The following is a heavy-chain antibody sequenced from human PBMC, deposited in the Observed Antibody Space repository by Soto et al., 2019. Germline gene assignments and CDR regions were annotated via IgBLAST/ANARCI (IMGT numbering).Heavy chain of an antibody. D-gene: IGHD6-19*01. V-gene: IGHV1-18*01. CDR2: ISAYNGNT. CDR1: GYTFTSYG. Sequence: ASVKVSCKASGYTFTSYGISWVRQAPGQGLEWMGWISAYNGNTNYAQKLQGRVTMTTDTSTSTAYMELRSLRSDDTAVYYCARDGTDCSGWHHTPPGDYWGQGIRVTVS. CDR3: ARDGTDCSGWHHTPPGDY. J-gene: IGHJ4*02.